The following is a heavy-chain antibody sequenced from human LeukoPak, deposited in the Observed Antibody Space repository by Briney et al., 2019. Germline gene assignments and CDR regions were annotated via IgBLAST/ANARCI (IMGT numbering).Heavy chain of an antibody. CDR2: IYYSGST. CDR1: GGSISSYY. V-gene: IGHV4-59*01. J-gene: IGHJ3*02. Sequence: KPSETLSLTCTVSGGSISSYYWSWVRQPPGKGLEWNGYIYYSGSTNYNPSLKSRFTISVDTSKNQFSLKLSSVTAADTAVYYCARELNDAFDIWGQGTMVTVSS. CDR3: ARELNDAFDI.